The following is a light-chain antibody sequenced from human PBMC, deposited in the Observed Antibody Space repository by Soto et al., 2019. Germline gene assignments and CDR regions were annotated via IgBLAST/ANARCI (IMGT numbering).Light chain of an antibody. Sequence: ETVLTQSKAAXSWTPGERARGSGSASQRVGSYFAWYQQKPGQTPRLLIYDTSSRATDIPVRFRGSGSGTDFALTISSLEPEDSAIYYCQQRTNWPWTFGQGTKVDI. CDR1: QRVGSY. CDR2: DTS. J-gene: IGKJ1*01. V-gene: IGKV3-11*01. CDR3: QQRTNWPWT.